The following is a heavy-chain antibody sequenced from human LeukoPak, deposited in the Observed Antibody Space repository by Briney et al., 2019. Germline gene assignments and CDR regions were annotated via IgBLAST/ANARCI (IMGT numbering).Heavy chain of an antibody. CDR3: ATRRSGSYSEH. CDR1: GGSISSYY. D-gene: IGHD1-26*01. Sequence: SETLSLTCTVSGGSISSYYWTWIRQPAGKGLEWIGRIYTTGSTNYNPSLNSRVTMSVDTSKNQFSLKLSSVTAADTAVYYCATRRSGSYSEHWGQGILVTVSS. CDR2: IYTTGST. J-gene: IGHJ4*02. V-gene: IGHV4-4*07.